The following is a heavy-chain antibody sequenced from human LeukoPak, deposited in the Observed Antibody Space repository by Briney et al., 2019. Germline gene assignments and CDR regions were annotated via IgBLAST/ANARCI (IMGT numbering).Heavy chain of an antibody. D-gene: IGHD3-10*01. CDR1: GGSFSGYY. V-gene: IGHV4-34*01. J-gene: IGHJ5*02. CDR2: INHSGST. CDR3: ARGAHPTYYYGSGSYLGPRLLFDP. Sequence: SETLSLTCAVYGGSFSGYYWSWIRQPPGKGLGWIGEINHSGSTNYNPSLKSRVTISVDTSKNQFSLKLSSVTAADTAVYYCARGAHPTYYYGSGSYLGPRLLFDPWGLGTLVTVSS.